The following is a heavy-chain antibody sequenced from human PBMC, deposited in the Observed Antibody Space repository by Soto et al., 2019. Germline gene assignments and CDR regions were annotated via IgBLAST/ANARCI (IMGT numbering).Heavy chain of an antibody. CDR3: ARDCSGGSCYPGMDV. V-gene: IGHV3-21*01. Sequence: GGSLRLSCAASGFNFNSYTINWVRQAPGKRLEWLSSISSSGYIFSTDSVRGRFTISRDNAKNSVYLQINSLRAEDTAVYFCARDCSGGSCYPGMDVRGQGTTATVSS. J-gene: IGHJ6*02. D-gene: IGHD2-15*01. CDR2: ISSSGYI. CDR1: GFNFNSYT.